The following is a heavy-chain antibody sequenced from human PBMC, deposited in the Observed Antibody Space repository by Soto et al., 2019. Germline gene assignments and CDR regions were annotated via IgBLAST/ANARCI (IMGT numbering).Heavy chain of an antibody. CDR2: ISGSGTAT. V-gene: IGHV3-23*01. J-gene: IGHJ4*02. D-gene: IGHD5-18*01. CDR3: ERDLGTSYGLYYLDN. CDR1: GFTFRNYG. Sequence: EVQLLESGGGLVQPGRSLRLSCAASGFTFRNYGMSWVRQAPGKGLEWVSSISGSGTATYYTGSVRGRFTISRDNSTNTRYVEMNSLGVEETGIYYCERDLGTSYGLYYLDNWGQGPLFTVSS.